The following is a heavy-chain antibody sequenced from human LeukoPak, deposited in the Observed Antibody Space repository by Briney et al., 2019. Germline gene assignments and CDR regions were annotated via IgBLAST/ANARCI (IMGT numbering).Heavy chain of an antibody. CDR1: GFTFSSYG. CDR3: AKETFDYGDSDYFDY. CDR2: ISYDGSNK. V-gene: IGHV3-30*18. J-gene: IGHJ4*02. Sequence: TGGSLRLSRAASGFTFSSYGMHWVRQAPGKGLEWVAVISYDGSNKYYADSVKGRFTISRDNSKNTLYLQMNSLRGEDTAVYYCAKETFDYGDSDYFDYWGQGTLVTVSS. D-gene: IGHD4-17*01.